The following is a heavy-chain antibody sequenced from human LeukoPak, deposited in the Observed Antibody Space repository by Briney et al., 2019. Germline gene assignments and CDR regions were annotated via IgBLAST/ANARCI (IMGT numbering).Heavy chain of an antibody. V-gene: IGHV3-23*01. Sequence: PGGSLRLSCAASGFTFSSYAMSWVRQAPGKGLEWVSAISGSGGSTYYADSVKGRFTISRDNAKNTLYLQMNSLRAEDTAVYYCARDLTYVGSGSYFASWGQGTLVTVSS. CDR3: ARDLTYVGSGSYFAS. J-gene: IGHJ5*02. CDR1: GFTFSSYA. CDR2: ISGSGGST. D-gene: IGHD3-10*01.